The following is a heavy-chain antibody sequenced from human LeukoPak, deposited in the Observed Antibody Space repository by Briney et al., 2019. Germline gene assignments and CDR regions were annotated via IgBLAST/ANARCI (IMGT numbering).Heavy chain of an antibody. Sequence: ASVKVSCKASGYTFTGYYMHWVRQAPGQGLEWVGRINPNSGGTNYAQKFQGGVTMTRDTSISTAYMELSRLRSDDTAVYYCARVATVTTADYWGQGTLVTVSS. CDR1: GYTFTGYY. D-gene: IGHD4-17*01. J-gene: IGHJ4*02. CDR2: INPNSGGT. CDR3: ARVATVTTADY. V-gene: IGHV1-2*06.